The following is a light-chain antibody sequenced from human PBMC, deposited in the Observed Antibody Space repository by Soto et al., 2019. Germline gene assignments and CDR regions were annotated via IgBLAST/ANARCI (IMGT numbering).Light chain of an antibody. CDR1: QTITTY. J-gene: IGKJ1*01. Sequence: DIQMTQSPSSLSASVGDRVTISCRASQTITTYLTWYQQKPGKAPKLLIYAASSLHSGVPSRFSGSGSGTHFALTISSLQPEDFAAYDCQQTYSARLPFGQGTKLEIK. CDR2: AAS. V-gene: IGKV1-39*01. CDR3: QQTYSARLP.